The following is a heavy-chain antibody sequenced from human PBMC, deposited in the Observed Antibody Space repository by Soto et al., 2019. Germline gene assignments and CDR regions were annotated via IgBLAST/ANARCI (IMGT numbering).Heavy chain of an antibody. Sequence: GGSLRLSCAASGFTVSSNYMSWVRQAPGKGLEWVSVIDSGGSTYYADSVKGRFTISRDNSKNTLYLQMNSLRAEDTAVHYCAGSLRVRGVTRGDYNYVMDVWGQGTTVTVSS. J-gene: IGHJ6*02. CDR1: GFTVSSNY. D-gene: IGHD3-10*01. V-gene: IGHV3-53*01. CDR2: IDSGGST. CDR3: AGSLRVRGVTRGDYNYVMDV.